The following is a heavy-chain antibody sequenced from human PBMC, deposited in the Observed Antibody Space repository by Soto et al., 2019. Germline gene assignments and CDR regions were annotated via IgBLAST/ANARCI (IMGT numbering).Heavy chain of an antibody. CDR3: ARSPAYGDYANLDT. CDR1: GASVSSGGYL. CDR2: IDKSGTT. V-gene: IGHV4-61*08. D-gene: IGHD4-17*01. Sequence: SETLSLTCAVSGASVSSGGYLWSWIRQPPGEGLQWIANIDKSGTTNYNPSLKSRVTMSVDTSKNQFSLKLNLTSVTAADTAVYYCARSPAYGDYANLDTWGQGTLVTVSS. J-gene: IGHJ5*02.